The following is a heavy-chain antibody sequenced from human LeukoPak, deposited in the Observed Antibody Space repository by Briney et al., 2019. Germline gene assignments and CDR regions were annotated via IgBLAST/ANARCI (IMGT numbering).Heavy chain of an antibody. D-gene: IGHD6-19*01. CDR1: GFTVSSNY. CDR2: IYSGGST. Sequence: GGSLRLSCAASGFTVSSNYMSWVRQAPGKGLEWVSVIYSGGSTYYADSVKGRFTISRDNSKNTLYLQMNSPRAEDTAVYYCARDKGSGWYDAFDIWGQGTMVTVSS. J-gene: IGHJ3*02. CDR3: ARDKGSGWYDAFDI. V-gene: IGHV3-53*01.